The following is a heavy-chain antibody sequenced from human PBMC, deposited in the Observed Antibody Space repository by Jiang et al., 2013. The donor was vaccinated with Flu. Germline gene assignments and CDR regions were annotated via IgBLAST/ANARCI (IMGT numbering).Heavy chain of an antibody. CDR2: IYYSGST. V-gene: IGHV4-31*03. Sequence: GSGLVKPSQTLSLTCTVSGGSISSGGYYWSWIRQHPGKGLEWIGYIYYSGSTYYNPSLKSRVTISVDTSKNQFSLKLSSVTAADTAVYYCARGASTRTGAFDYWGQGTLVTVSS. CDR1: GGSISSGGYY. D-gene: IGHD3-10*01. CDR3: ARGASTRTGAFDY. J-gene: IGHJ4*02.